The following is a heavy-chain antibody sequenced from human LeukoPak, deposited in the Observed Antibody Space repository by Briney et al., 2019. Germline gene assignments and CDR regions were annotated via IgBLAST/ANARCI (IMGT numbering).Heavy chain of an antibody. Sequence: ASVKVSCKASGYTFTSYGISWVRQAPGQGLEWMGWISAYKGNTNYAQKLQGRVTMTTDTSTSTAYMELRSLRSDDTAVYYCARGPGEYYDILTGYYVLDYWGQGTLVTVSS. J-gene: IGHJ4*02. V-gene: IGHV1-18*01. CDR3: ARGPGEYYDILTGYYVLDY. D-gene: IGHD3-9*01. CDR1: GYTFTSYG. CDR2: ISAYKGNT.